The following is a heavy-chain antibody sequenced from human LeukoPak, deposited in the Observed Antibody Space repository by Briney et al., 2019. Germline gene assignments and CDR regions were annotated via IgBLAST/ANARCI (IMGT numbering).Heavy chain of an antibody. CDR2: ISTDGGST. Sequence: PGGSLSLSCAASGFTFSSYAMHWVRQAPGKGLEYVSAISTDGGSTYYANSVKGRFTISRDNSKNTPYLHMGSLRAEDMAVYYCARANRDSSDNFESYFDYWGQGTLVAVSS. CDR1: GFTFSSYA. D-gene: IGHD3-22*01. J-gene: IGHJ4*02. V-gene: IGHV3-64*01. CDR3: ARANRDSSDNFESYFDY.